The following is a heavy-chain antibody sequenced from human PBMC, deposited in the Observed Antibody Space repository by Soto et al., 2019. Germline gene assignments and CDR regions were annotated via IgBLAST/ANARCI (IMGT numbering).Heavy chain of an antibody. J-gene: IGHJ4*02. CDR3: ARDLSSDSTGFRGYDL. CDR1: GGTVSSCA. D-gene: IGHD3-10*01. V-gene: IGHV1-69*01. Sequence: QVHLVQSGAEVKKAGSSVKVSCKASGGTVSSCAITWVRQAPGKGLEWMGVFIPIFVSAHYAQKFQGRVTITADESSSTAYMELSGLRSEDTAIYYCARDLSSDSTGFRGYDLWGQGTLVTVSS. CDR2: FIPIFVSA.